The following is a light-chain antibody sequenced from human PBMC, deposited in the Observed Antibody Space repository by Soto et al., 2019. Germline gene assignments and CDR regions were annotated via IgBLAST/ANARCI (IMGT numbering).Light chain of an antibody. J-gene: IGLJ1*01. Sequence: QSVLTQPASVSGSPGHSITISCTGTSSDVGSYNLVSWYQQHPGKAPKLMIYEGVRRPSGVSNRFSGSKSGNTASLTISGLQAEDEADYYCCSYGGSYYVFGTGTKVT. CDR2: EGV. CDR3: CSYGGSYYV. V-gene: IGLV2-23*01. CDR1: SSDVGSYNL.